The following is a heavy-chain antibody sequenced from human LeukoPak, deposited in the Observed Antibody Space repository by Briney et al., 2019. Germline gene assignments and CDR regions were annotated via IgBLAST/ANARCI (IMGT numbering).Heavy chain of an antibody. J-gene: IGHJ4*02. Sequence: SDTLSLTCAVSVGSFSGYYWSWIRQPPGKGLEWIGEINHSGSTIYNPSLKSRVTISVDTSKNQVSLQLRSVTAADTAVYYCARHRARGGSSGWDYWGQGTLVTVSS. D-gene: IGHD6-19*01. CDR2: INHSGST. CDR3: ARHRARGGSSGWDY. CDR1: VGSFSGYY. V-gene: IGHV4-34*01.